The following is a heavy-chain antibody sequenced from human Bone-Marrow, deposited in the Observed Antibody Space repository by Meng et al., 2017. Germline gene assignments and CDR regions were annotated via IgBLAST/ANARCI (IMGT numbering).Heavy chain of an antibody. Sequence: GESLKISCAASGFTFDDYGMSWVRQAPGKGLEWVSGINWNGGSTGYADSVKGRFTISRDNAKNSLYLQMNSLRAEDTAVYYCARGYYDSSGYYYLPNTDYWGQGTLVTVSS. V-gene: IGHV3-20*04. CDR1: GFTFDDYG. J-gene: IGHJ4*02. CDR3: ARGYYDSSGYYYLPNTDY. CDR2: INWNGGST. D-gene: IGHD3-22*01.